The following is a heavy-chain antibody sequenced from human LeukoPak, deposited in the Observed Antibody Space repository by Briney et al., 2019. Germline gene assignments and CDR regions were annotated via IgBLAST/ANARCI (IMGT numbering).Heavy chain of an antibody. CDR3: ARCSRYFDWSSYYYGMDV. V-gene: IGHV4-59*08. Sequence: SETLSLTGTGSGGSISSYYWSWLRQRPGKGLVWIGDTYYSGSTNYHPSLKSRATISVDTSNNQFSRRLSSETAAVTAVYNGARCSRYFDWSSYYYGMDVWGQGTTVTVSS. CDR1: GGSISSYY. J-gene: IGHJ6*02. CDR2: TYYSGST. D-gene: IGHD3-9*01.